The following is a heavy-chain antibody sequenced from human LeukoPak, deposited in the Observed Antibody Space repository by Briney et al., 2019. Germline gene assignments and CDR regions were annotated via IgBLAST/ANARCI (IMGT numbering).Heavy chain of an antibody. D-gene: IGHD1-26*01. CDR2: ISSSSSTI. Sequence: GGSLRLSCAVSGFTFSSYEMNWVRQAPGKGLEWVSYISSSSSTIYYADSVKGRFTISRDNAKNSLYLQMNSLRAEDTAVYYCARDYSGSLNDAFDIWGQGTMVTVSS. CDR3: ARDYSGSLNDAFDI. CDR1: GFTFSSYE. J-gene: IGHJ3*02. V-gene: IGHV3-48*03.